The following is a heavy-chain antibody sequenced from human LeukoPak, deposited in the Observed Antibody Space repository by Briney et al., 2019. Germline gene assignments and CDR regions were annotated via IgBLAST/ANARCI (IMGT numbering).Heavy chain of an antibody. Sequence: GGSLRLSCAGSGFSFNYYDMNWVRQAPGRGLEWVSSISPKSDFIYYSDSVRGRFTISRDNAENSLYLQMNSLRAEDTAVYYCARADCSSSTCYLRRSWFDPWGQGTLVTVSS. CDR3: ARADCSSSTCYLRRSWFDP. D-gene: IGHD2-2*01. CDR1: GFSFNYYD. J-gene: IGHJ5*02. V-gene: IGHV3-21*01. CDR2: ISPKSDFI.